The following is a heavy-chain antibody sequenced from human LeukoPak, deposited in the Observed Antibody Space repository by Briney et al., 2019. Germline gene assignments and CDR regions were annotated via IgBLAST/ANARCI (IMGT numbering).Heavy chain of an antibody. D-gene: IGHD3-22*01. CDR3: ARVAGYYYDSSGYPTYYYYYMDV. CDR2: ISSSSSYI. CDR1: GFTFSSYS. V-gene: IGHV3-21*01. J-gene: IGHJ6*03. Sequence: GGSLRLSCAASGFTFSSYSMNWVRQAPGKGLEWVSSISSSSSYIYYAESVKGRFTISRDNAKNSLYLQMNSLRAEDTAVYYCARVAGYYYDSSGYPTYYYYYMDVWGKGTTVTVSS.